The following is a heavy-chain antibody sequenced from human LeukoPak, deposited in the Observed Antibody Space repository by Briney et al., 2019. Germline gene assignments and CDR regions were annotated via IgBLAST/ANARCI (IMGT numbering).Heavy chain of an antibody. J-gene: IGHJ4*02. Sequence: PGGSLRLSCAASGFTFDDYAMHWVRQAPGKGLEWVSGISWNSGSIGYADSVKGRFTISRDNAKNSLYLQMNSLRAEDTALYYCAKAIFGYGSGNDYWGQGTLVTVSS. V-gene: IGHV3-9*01. CDR3: AKAIFGYGSGNDY. D-gene: IGHD3-10*01. CDR1: GFTFDDYA. CDR2: ISWNSGSI.